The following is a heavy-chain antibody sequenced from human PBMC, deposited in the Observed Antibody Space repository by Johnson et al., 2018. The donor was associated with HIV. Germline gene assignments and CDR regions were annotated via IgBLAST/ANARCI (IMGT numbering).Heavy chain of an antibody. CDR2: ISSSGSTI. CDR3: AKGHSSGYPKDAFDL. Sequence: QVQLVESGGGLVKPGGSLRLSCAASGFIFSDYSMSWIRQAPGRGLEWVSYISSSGSTIYYAASVKGRFTISRDNSKNTLYLQMNSLRTEDTAMYYCAKGHSSGYPKDAFDLWGQGTIVTVSS. D-gene: IGHD3-22*01. J-gene: IGHJ3*01. V-gene: IGHV3-11*04. CDR1: GFIFSDYS.